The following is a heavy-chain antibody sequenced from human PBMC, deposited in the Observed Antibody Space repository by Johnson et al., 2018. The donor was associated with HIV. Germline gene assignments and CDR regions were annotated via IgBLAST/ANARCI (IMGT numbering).Heavy chain of an antibody. J-gene: IGHJ3*02. CDR3: AKAELIRFGELNDGFDI. Sequence: VQLVESGGGLVKPGGSLRLYCVASGFTFSDYYMTWVRQAPGKGLEWVLVIYSGGSTYYADSVKGRFTISRDNSKNTLYLQMNNLGPEDTAVYYCAKAELIRFGELNDGFDIWGQGTMVTVSS. V-gene: IGHV3-66*02. D-gene: IGHD3-10*01. CDR1: GFTFSDYY. CDR2: IYSGGST.